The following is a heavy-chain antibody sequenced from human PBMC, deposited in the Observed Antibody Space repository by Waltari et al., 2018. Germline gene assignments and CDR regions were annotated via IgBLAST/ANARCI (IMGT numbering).Heavy chain of an antibody. D-gene: IGHD6-13*01. CDR3: ARQRLSSSWYDAFDI. V-gene: IGHV4-59*01. CDR2: IYYSGST. Sequence: QVQLQESGPGLVKPSETLSLTCTVSGGSISSYYWRWIRQPPGKGLEWIGYIYYSGSTNYNPSLKSRVTISVDTSKNQFSLKLCSVTAADTAVYYCARQRLSSSWYDAFDIWGQGTMVTVSS. CDR1: GGSISSYY. J-gene: IGHJ3*02.